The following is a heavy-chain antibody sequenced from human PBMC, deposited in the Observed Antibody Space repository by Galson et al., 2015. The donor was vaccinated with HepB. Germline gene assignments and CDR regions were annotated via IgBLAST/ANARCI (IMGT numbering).Heavy chain of an antibody. CDR1: GFTFSSYA. D-gene: IGHD2-15*01. J-gene: IGHJ4*02. CDR2: ISYDGSNK. CDR3: ARVRGSGGSATMGTLCY. Sequence: SLRLSCAASGFTFSSYAMHWVRQAPGKGLEWVSVISYDGSNKYYADSVKGRFTISRDNSKNTLYLQMNSLRAEDTAVYYCARVRGSGGSATMGTLCYWGQGTLVTVSS. V-gene: IGHV3-30-3*01.